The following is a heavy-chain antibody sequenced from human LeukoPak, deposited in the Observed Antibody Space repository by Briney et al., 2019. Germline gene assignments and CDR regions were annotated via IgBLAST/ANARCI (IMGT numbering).Heavy chain of an antibody. CDR2: IYHSGST. CDR3: ARVLREEARNWFDP. D-gene: IGHD3-10*01. J-gene: IGHJ5*02. CDR1: GGSISSGGYY. Sequence: SETLSLTCTVSGGSISSGGYYWSWIRQPPGKGLEWIGYIYHSGSTYYNPSLKSRVTISVDRSKNQFSLKLSSVTAADTAVYYCARVLREEARNWFDPWGQGTLVTVSS. V-gene: IGHV4-30-2*01.